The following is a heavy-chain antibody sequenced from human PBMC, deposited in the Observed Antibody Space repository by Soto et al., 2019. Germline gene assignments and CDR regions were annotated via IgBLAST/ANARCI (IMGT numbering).Heavy chain of an antibody. CDR2: ISYDGSNK. V-gene: IGHV3-30*18. Sequence: QVLLVESGGGVVQPGRSLRLSCAASGFTFSSYGMPWVRQAPGKGLEWVAVISYDGSNKYYADSVKGRFTISRDNSKNTLYLQMNRRRAEDTAVYYCAKDREQLAVDYWGQGTLVTVSS. CDR3: AKDREQLAVDY. D-gene: IGHD6-13*01. J-gene: IGHJ4*02. CDR1: GFTFSSYG.